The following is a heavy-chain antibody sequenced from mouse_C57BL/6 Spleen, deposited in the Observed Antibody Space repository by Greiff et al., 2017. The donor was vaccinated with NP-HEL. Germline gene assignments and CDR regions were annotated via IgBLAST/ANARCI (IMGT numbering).Heavy chain of an antibody. D-gene: IGHD1-1*01. CDR2: SRNKANDYTT. V-gene: IGHV7-1*01. Sequence: EVKVVESGGGLVQSGRSLRLSCATSGFTFSDFYMAWVRQAPGKGLEWIAASRNKANDYTTEYSSSVKGRFIVSRDTSQSILYLQMNALRDEDTAIYYCARDASYYYGRYYAMDYWGQGTSVTVSS. CDR1: GFTFSDFY. J-gene: IGHJ4*01. CDR3: ARDASYYYGRYYAMDY.